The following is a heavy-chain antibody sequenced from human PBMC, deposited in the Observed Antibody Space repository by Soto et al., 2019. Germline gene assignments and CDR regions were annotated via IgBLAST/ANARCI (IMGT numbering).Heavy chain of an antibody. V-gene: IGHV3-13*05. CDR1: GFTLRNYD. Sequence: EVQLVESGGGLVQPGGSLRLSCEASGFTLRNYDMHWVRQGTGKGLEWVSGISAAGDPDYADSVEGRFTISRENAQNSFFLQMNSLRVGDTAVYCYARTDRDFYGLDVWGQGTTVIVSS. CDR3: ARTDRDFYGLDV. CDR2: ISAAGDP. J-gene: IGHJ6*02.